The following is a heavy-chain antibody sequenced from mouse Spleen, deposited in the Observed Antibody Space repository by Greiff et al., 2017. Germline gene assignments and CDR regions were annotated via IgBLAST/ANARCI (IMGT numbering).Heavy chain of an antibody. CDR3: ARDILGDYFDY. Sequence: MLVESGGGLVKPGGSLKLSCAASGFTFSSYTMSWVRQTPEKRLEWVATISGGGGNTYYPDSVKGRFTISRDNAKNTLYLQMSSLRSEDTALYYCARDILGDYFDYWGQGTTLTVSS. D-gene: IGHD4-1*01. V-gene: IGHV5-9*01. J-gene: IGHJ2*01. CDR2: ISGGGGNT. CDR1: GFTFSSYT.